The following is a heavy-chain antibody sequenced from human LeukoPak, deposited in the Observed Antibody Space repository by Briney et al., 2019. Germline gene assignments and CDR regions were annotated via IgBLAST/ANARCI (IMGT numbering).Heavy chain of an antibody. Sequence: GGSLRLSCAASGFTFSDYYMSWIRQAPGKGLEWVSYISATTGYTNYADSVKGRFTISRDNAKNSLYLRMNTLRAEDTAVYYCARDPQNSVYTYSDFWGQGTLVTVPS. CDR2: ISATTGYT. J-gene: IGHJ4*02. V-gene: IGHV3-11*05. CDR1: GFTFSDYY. CDR3: ARDPQNSVYTYSDF. D-gene: IGHD5/OR15-5a*01.